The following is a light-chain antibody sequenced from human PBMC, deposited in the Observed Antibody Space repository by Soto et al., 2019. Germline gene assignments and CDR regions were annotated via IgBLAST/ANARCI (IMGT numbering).Light chain of an antibody. J-gene: IGLJ2*01. Sequence: QSALTQPASVSGSPGQSITISCTGSSSDVGSDNLVYWYQQHPGKAPKLMIYEGSKRPSGVPNRFSGSKSGNTASLTISGLQAEDEADYYCCSYAGSGVVFGGGTQLTVL. CDR3: CSYAGSGVV. CDR1: SSDVGSDNL. CDR2: EGS. V-gene: IGLV2-23*01.